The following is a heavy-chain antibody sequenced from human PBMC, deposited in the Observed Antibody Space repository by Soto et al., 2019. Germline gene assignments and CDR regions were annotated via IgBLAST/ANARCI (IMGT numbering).Heavy chain of an antibody. D-gene: IGHD6-13*01. V-gene: IGHV1-18*01. CDR2: ISAYKGNT. CDR1: GYTFTSYG. J-gene: IGHJ5*02. Sequence: QVQLVQSGAEVKKPGASVKVSCKASGYTFTSYGISWVRQAPGQGLEWMGWISAYKGNTNYAQKLQGRVTMTTDTSTSTDYMELRSLRSDDTAVYYCARDQGGVAAAGTLVWFDPWGQGTLVTVSS. CDR3: ARDQGGVAAAGTLVWFDP.